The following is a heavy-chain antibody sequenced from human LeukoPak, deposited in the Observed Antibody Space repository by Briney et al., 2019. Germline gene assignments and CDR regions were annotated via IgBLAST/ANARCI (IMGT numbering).Heavy chain of an antibody. CDR2: IRYDGTNK. Sequence: QSGGSLRLSCAASGFTFNNCGMHWVRQAPGKGLEWVGFIRYDGTNKYYADSVKGRFTISRDNSKNTLYLQMNSLRAEDTAVYYCAKGSGSGWYGYMDVWGKGTTVTISS. D-gene: IGHD6-19*01. V-gene: IGHV3-30*02. CDR3: AKGSGSGWYGYMDV. J-gene: IGHJ6*03. CDR1: GFTFNNCG.